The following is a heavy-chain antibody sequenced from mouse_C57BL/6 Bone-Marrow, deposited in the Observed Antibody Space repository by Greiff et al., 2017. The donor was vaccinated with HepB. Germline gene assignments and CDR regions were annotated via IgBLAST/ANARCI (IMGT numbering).Heavy chain of an antibody. D-gene: IGHD1-1*01. J-gene: IGHJ2*01. Sequence: EVQVVESEGGLVQPGSSMKLSCTASGFTFSDYYMAWVRQVPEKGLEWVANINYDGSSTYYLDSLKSRFIISRDNAKNILYLQMSSLKSEDTATYYCARELLRYFDYWGQGTTLTVSS. CDR1: GFTFSDYY. V-gene: IGHV5-16*01. CDR2: INYDGSST. CDR3: ARELLRYFDY.